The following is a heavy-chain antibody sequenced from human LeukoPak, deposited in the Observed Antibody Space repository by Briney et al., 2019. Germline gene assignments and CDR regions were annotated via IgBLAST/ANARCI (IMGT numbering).Heavy chain of an antibody. Sequence: GGSLRLSCAASGFTFSSYWMHWVRQAPGKGLVWVSRINSDGSSTSYADSVKGRFTISRDNAKNTLYLQMNSLRAEDTAVYYCARIPAAISRWFDPWGQGTLVTVSS. D-gene: IGHD2-2*02. V-gene: IGHV3-74*01. J-gene: IGHJ5*02. CDR1: GFTFSSYW. CDR2: INSDGSST. CDR3: ARIPAAISRWFDP.